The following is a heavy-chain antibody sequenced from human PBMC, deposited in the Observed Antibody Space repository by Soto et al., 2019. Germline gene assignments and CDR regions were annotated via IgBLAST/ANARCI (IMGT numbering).Heavy chain of an antibody. V-gene: IGHV1-18*01. CDR2: IGADNGDT. Sequence: QVQLVQSGAEVKKPGASVKVSCKASSYTFSTYGFSWVRQAPGQGLEWMGWIGADNGDTNYAQNFQGRVTMTTDTSTTTSYMELRSLTSDDTAVYFCARDWKGAEGFDPWGQGTLVTVSS. J-gene: IGHJ5*02. CDR1: SYTFSTYG. CDR3: ARDWKGAEGFDP. D-gene: IGHD1-1*01.